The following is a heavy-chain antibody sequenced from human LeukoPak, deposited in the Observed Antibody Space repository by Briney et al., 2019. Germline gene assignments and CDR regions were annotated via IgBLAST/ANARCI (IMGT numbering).Heavy chain of an antibody. CDR3: ARQYGSGWYKGYFQY. CDR2: INHSGST. CDR1: GGSISSGGYY. V-gene: IGHV4-39*07. Sequence: SETLSLTCTVSGGSISSGGYYWSWIRQPPGKGLEWIGEINHSGSTKYNPSLKSRVTISVDTSKNQFSLKVTSVTAADTAVYYCARQYGSGWYKGYFQYWGQGTLVTVSS. D-gene: IGHD6-19*01. J-gene: IGHJ1*01.